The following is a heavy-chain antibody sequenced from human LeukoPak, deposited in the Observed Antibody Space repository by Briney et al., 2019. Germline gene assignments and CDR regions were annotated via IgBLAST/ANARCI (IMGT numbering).Heavy chain of an antibody. CDR2: ISADGGST. V-gene: IGHV3-23*01. CDR1: GFTFSSYG. CDR3: AGDQRY. J-gene: IGHJ4*02. D-gene: IGHD5-24*01. Sequence: GGTLRLSRAASGFTFSSYGMSWVRQAPGKGLEWVSTISADGGSTDYADSVKGRFSIFRDNSGQTLYLQMNSLRAGDTAVYYCAGDQRYWGQGTLVIVSS.